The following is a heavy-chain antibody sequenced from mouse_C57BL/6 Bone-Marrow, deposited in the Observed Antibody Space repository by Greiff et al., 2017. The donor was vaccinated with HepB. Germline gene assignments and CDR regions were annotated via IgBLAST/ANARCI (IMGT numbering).Heavy chain of an antibody. Sequence: QVQLKQSGAELVRPGTSVKMSCKASGYTFTNYWIGWAKQRPGHGLEWIGDIYPGGSYTNYNEKFKGKATLTADKSSSTAYMQFSSLTSEDSAIYYCASTVRDYAMDYWGQGTSVTVSS. CDR3: ASTVRDYAMDY. CDR1: GYTFTNYW. J-gene: IGHJ4*01. CDR2: IYPGGSYT. D-gene: IGHD1-1*01. V-gene: IGHV1-63*01.